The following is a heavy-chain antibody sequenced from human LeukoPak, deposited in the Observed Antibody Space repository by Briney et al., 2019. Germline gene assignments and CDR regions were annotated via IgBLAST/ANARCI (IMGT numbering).Heavy chain of an antibody. D-gene: IGHD3-9*01. V-gene: IGHV4-59*12. CDR1: GGSISSYY. CDR2: LDYSGST. Sequence: SETLSLTCTVSGGSISSYYWTWIRQPPGKGLEWIGYLDYSGSTNYNPSLKSRVTISVDTSKNQFSLKLSSVTAADTAVYYCARRVYDILTGYFFDYWGQGTLVTVSS. CDR3: ARRVYDILTGYFFDY. J-gene: IGHJ4*02.